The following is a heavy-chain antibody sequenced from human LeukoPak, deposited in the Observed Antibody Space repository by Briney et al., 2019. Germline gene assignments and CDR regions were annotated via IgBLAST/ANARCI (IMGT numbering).Heavy chain of an antibody. V-gene: IGHV3-30*18. CDR3: AKIGRAAAGLIDY. D-gene: IGHD6-13*01. Sequence: GGSLRFSCAASGFTFSSYGMHWVRQAPGKGLEWVAVISYDGSNKYYADSVKGRFTISRDNSKNTLYLQMNSLRAGDTAVYYCAKIGRAAAGLIDYWGQGTLVTVSS. J-gene: IGHJ4*02. CDR1: GFTFSSYG. CDR2: ISYDGSNK.